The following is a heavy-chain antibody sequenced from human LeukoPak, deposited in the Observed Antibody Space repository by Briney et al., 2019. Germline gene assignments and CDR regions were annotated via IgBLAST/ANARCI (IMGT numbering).Heavy chain of an antibody. CDR1: GYSFTSYW. Sequence: GESLKISCKGSGYSFTSYWIGWVRQMPGKGLEWMGIIYPGDSDARYSPSFQGQVTISADKSISTAYLQWSSLKASDTAMYYCARLDTAMAPGSAFDIWGQGTMVTVSS. CDR2: IYPGDSDA. CDR3: ARLDTAMAPGSAFDI. D-gene: IGHD5-18*01. J-gene: IGHJ3*02. V-gene: IGHV5-51*01.